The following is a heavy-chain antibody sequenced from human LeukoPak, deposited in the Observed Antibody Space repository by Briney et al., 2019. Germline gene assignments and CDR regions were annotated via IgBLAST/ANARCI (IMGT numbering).Heavy chain of an antibody. CDR2: ISYDGSNK. D-gene: IGHD3-10*01. Sequence: GGSLRLSCAASGFTFSSYAMHWVRQAPGKGLEWVAVISYDGSNKYYADSVKGRFTISRDNSKNTLYLQMNSLSAEDTAVYYCAREMVRGAYYFDYWGQGTLVTVSS. J-gene: IGHJ4*02. CDR3: AREMVRGAYYFDY. CDR1: GFTFSSYA. V-gene: IGHV3-30-3*01.